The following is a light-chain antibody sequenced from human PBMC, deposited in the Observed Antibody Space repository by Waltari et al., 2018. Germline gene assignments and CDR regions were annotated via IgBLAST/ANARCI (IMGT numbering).Light chain of an antibody. CDR3: SSYTRSNTWV. V-gene: IGLV2-14*01. CDR2: DVS. CDR1: SSDIGAYNY. J-gene: IGLJ3*02. Sequence: QSVLTQPASVSGSPGQSITISCTGTSSDIGAYNYVSWYQQHPGKAPKLVIYDVSKWPSGVSNRFSGSKSGNTASLTISGLQADDEADYYCSSYTRSNTWVFGGGTKLTVL.